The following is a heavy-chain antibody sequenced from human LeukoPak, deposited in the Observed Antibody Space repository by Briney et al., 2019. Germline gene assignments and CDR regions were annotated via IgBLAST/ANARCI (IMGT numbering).Heavy chain of an antibody. CDR2: IYYTGST. CDR3: AREWTTWGAFDI. J-gene: IGHJ3*02. Sequence: SEPLSLPCTASGGPISSRTYYWGWIRQPPGKGLEWIGRIYYTGSTFYHPSLKSPPTTSIDTSTNQFSMKLSSVTAADAAVYFCAREWTTWGAFDIWGEGTMVTVSS. V-gene: IGHV4-39*07. CDR1: GGPISSRTYY. D-gene: IGHD2/OR15-2a*01.